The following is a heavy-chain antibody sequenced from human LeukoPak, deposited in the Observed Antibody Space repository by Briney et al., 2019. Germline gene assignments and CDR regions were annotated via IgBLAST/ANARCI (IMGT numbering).Heavy chain of an antibody. CDR2: IYTSGST. CDR1: GGSISSYY. Sequence: MASETLSLTCTVSGGSISSYYWSWIRQPAGKGLEWIGRIYTSGSTNYNPSLKSRVTMSVDTSKNQFSLKLSSVTAADTAVYYCARGHSSSWYYYYYMDVWGKGTTVTVSS. CDR3: ARGHSSSWYYYYYMDV. J-gene: IGHJ6*03. V-gene: IGHV4-4*07. D-gene: IGHD6-13*01.